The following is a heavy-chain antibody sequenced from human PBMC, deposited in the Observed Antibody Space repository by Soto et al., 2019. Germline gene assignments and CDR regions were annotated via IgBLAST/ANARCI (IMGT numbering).Heavy chain of an antibody. CDR3: SRGSRGSANFYFDY. D-gene: IGHD5-12*01. V-gene: IGHV3-48*03. Sequence: EVQLVESGGGLVQPGRSLRLSCAGADFTFSSYEMNWVRQAPGKGLEWMSYISSSGETINYADSVKGRFTISRDNDKNSTLLQLNSLRVEDTAVYFCSRGSRGSANFYFDYWGQGTLVTVSS. CDR2: ISSSGETI. CDR1: DFTFSSYE. J-gene: IGHJ4*02.